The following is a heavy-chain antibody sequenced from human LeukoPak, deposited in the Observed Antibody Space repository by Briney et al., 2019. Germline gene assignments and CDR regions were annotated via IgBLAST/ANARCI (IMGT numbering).Heavy chain of an antibody. CDR1: GGTFTSYA. V-gene: IGHV1-69*05. CDR2: IIPIFGTA. J-gene: IGHJ5*02. CDR3: ARGDLEWFSSWFDP. Sequence: SVKVSCKASGGTFTSYAISWVRLAPGQGLEWMGGIIPIFGTANYAQKFQGRVTITTDESTSTAYMELSSLRSEDTAVYYCARGDLEWFSSWFDPWGQGTLVTVSS. D-gene: IGHD3-3*01.